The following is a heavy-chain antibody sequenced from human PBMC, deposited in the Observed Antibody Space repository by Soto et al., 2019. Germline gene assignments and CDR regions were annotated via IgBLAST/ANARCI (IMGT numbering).Heavy chain of an antibody. CDR1: GGTFSSYA. V-gene: IGHV1-69*01. D-gene: IGHD6-13*01. CDR3: ATNDKQQLVPAGNYYYYYYGMDV. J-gene: IGHJ6*02. Sequence: QVQLVQSGAEVKKPGSSVKVSCKASGGTFSSYAIGWVRQAPGQGLEWMGGIIPIFGTANYAQKFQGRVTITADESTSTAYMELSSLRSEDTAVYYCATNDKQQLVPAGNYYYYYYGMDVWGQGTTVTVSS. CDR2: IIPIFGTA.